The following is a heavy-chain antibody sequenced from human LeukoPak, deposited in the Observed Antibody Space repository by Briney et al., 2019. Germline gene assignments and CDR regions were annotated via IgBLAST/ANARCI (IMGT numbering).Heavy chain of an antibody. V-gene: IGHV3-30*02. CDR3: AKDRSSSWYLGAFDI. J-gene: IGHJ3*02. CDR1: GFTFSSYG. D-gene: IGHD6-13*01. CDR2: IRYDGSNK. Sequence: GGSLRLSCAASGFTFSSYGMHWVRQAPGKGLEWVAFIRYDGSNKYYADSVKGRFTISRDNSKNTLYLQMNSLRAEDTAVYYCAKDRSSSWYLGAFDIWGQGTMVTVSS.